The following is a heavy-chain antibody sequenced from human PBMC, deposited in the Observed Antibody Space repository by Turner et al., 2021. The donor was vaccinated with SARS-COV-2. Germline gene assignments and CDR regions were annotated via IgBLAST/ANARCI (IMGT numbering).Heavy chain of an antibody. Sequence: QVQLQESGPGLVKPSQTLSLTCPVSGCSISSGGYYWSWIRQHPVKGLEWIGYIYYSGITYYNPSLKSRVTISVDTSKNQFSLKLSSVTAADTAVYYCARDFGGNSNYFDYWGQGTLVTVSS. V-gene: IGHV4-31*03. CDR3: ARDFGGNSNYFDY. J-gene: IGHJ4*02. CDR2: IYYSGIT. D-gene: IGHD2-21*02. CDR1: GCSISSGGYY.